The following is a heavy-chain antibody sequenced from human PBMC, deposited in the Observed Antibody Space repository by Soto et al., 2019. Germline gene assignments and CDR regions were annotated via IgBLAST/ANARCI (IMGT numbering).Heavy chain of an antibody. CDR1: GFTFSHYG. V-gene: IGHV3-30*03. CDR3: ATYSGKYQGPIDY. CDR2: ILYDGSNK. J-gene: IGHJ4*02. Sequence: QVQLVESGGGVVQPGRSLRLSCAASGFTFSHYGIHWVRQAPGKGLEWLAVILYDGSNKHDADSVKGRFTVSRDNAKNTLSLQMKSLRAEDTAVYFCATYSGKYQGPIDYWGQGTLVTVSS. D-gene: IGHD1-26*01.